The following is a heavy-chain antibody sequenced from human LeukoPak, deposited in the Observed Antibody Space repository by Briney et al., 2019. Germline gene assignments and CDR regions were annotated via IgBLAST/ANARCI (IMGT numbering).Heavy chain of an antibody. V-gene: IGHV3-7*01. CDR3: ARDRKYSSSWFRGYYGMDV. Sequence: GGSLRLSCAASGSTFSSYWMSWVRQAPGKGLEWVANIKQDGSEKYYVDSVKGRFTISRDNAKNSLYLQMNSLRAEDTAVYYCARDRKYSSSWFRGYYGMDVWGQGTTVTVSS. CDR1: GSTFSSYW. CDR2: IKQDGSEK. J-gene: IGHJ6*02. D-gene: IGHD6-13*01.